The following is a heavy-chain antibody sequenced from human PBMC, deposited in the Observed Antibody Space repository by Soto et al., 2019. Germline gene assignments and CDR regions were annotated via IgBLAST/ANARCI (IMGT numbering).Heavy chain of an antibody. J-gene: IGHJ5*02. CDR2: IYHSGST. D-gene: IGHD3-22*01. CDR1: GYSISSGYY. V-gene: IGHV4-38-2*01. CDR3: ARSYYYTNWFDP. Sequence: LSLTCAVSGYSISSGYYWGWIRQPPGKGLEWIGSIYHSGSTYYNPSLKSRVTISVDTSKNQFSLKLSSVTAADTAVYYCARSYYYTNWFDPWGQGTLVTVSS.